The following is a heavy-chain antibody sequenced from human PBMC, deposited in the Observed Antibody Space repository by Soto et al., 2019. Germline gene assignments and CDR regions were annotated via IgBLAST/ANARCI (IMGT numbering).Heavy chain of an antibody. V-gene: IGHV4-4*02. CDR3: ARAAYNVDY. Sequence: PSETLSLTCAVSGASVSSTYWWSWVRQPPGKGPEWIGEINHRGSANYNPSLKSRVTISVDTSKNQFSLKLSSVTAADTAVYYCARAAYNVDYWGQGTLVTVSS. D-gene: IGHD1-1*01. CDR2: INHRGSA. CDR1: GASVSSTYW. J-gene: IGHJ4*02.